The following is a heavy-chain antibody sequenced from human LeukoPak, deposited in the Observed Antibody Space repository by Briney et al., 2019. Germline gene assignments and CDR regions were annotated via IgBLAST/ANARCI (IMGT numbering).Heavy chain of an antibody. D-gene: IGHD6-19*01. J-gene: IGHJ4*02. CDR2: MNPNSGNT. Sequence: ASVKMSCKSSGYTFTNYDINWVRQATGQGLEWMGWMNPNSGNTGYAQKFQGRVTMTRNTSISTAYMELSSLRSEDTAVYYCARGRIHGWDYFDFWGQGTLVTVSS. V-gene: IGHV1-8*01. CDR3: ARGRIHGWDYFDF. CDR1: GYTFTNYD.